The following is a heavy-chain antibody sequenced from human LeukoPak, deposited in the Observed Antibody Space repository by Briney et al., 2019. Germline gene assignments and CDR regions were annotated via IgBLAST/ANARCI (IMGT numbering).Heavy chain of an antibody. CDR1: GYTFTSYY. CDR3: SRGNRVEMAL. D-gene: IGHD5-24*01. CDR2: INPSGGST. J-gene: IGHJ4*02. Sequence: ASVKVSCKASGYTFTSYYMHWVRQAPGQGLEWVGRINPSGGSTTYAQNFQGRVTVTRDTSTSTVYMELSSLRSEDTAVYYCSRGNRVEMALWGQGTLVTVSS. V-gene: IGHV1-46*03.